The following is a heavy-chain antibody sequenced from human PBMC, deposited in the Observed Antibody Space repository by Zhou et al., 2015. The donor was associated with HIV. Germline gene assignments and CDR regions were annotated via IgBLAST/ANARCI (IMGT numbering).Heavy chain of an antibody. CDR2: LIPLFETP. J-gene: IGHJ4*02. V-gene: IGHV1-69*06. D-gene: IGHD1-26*01. Sequence: QVQLMQSGSEVKKPGSSVKVSCRTSGGAFSDFAINWVRQAPGQGLEWMGSLIPLFETPNYAQRFQGRVSITADTSTSTAYMELSSLTSEDTAVYYCTRGRWEVPDAYWGQGTPGHRLP. CDR3: TRGRWEVPDAY. CDR1: GGAFSDFA.